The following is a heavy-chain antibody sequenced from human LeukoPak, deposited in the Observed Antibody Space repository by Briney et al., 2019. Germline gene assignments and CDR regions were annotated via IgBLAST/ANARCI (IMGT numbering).Heavy chain of an antibody. CDR3: ARDRGLNYDSSGYYTPPEGFDP. D-gene: IGHD3-22*01. Sequence: ASVKVSCKASGYTFTSFAMSWGRQAPGQGLEWMGWINTDTGNPTYAQGFTGRFVFSLDISVSTAYLQISSLQAEDTAVYYCARDRGLNYDSSGYYTPPEGFDPWGQGTLVTVSS. CDR1: GYTFTSFA. V-gene: IGHV7-4-1*02. J-gene: IGHJ5*02. CDR2: INTDTGNP.